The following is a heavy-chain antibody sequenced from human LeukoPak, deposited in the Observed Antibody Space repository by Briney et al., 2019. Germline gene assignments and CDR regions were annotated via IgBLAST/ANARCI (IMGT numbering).Heavy chain of an antibody. Sequence: PGRSLRLSCAASGFTFSSYAMHWVRQAPGKGLEWVAAISYDGSNKYYAESVKGRFTISRDNAKNSLYLQMNSLRAEDTAVYYCARDWREAFDYWGQGTLVTVSS. J-gene: IGHJ4*02. CDR3: ARDWREAFDY. D-gene: IGHD3-3*01. CDR2: ISYDGSNK. V-gene: IGHV3-30*03. CDR1: GFTFSSYA.